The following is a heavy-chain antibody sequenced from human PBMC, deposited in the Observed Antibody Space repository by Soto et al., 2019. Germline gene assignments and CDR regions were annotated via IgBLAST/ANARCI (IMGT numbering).Heavy chain of an antibody. Sequence: QVQLVESGGGVVQPGRSLRLSCAASGFTFSSYGMHWVRQAPGKGLEWVAVIWYDGSNKYYADSVKGRFTISRDNSKNTLYLQMNSLRAEDTAVYYCARDGAPVYSYSSSSEGAFDIWGQGTMVTVSS. J-gene: IGHJ3*02. D-gene: IGHD6-6*01. CDR3: ARDGAPVYSYSSSSEGAFDI. CDR1: GFTFSSYG. V-gene: IGHV3-33*01. CDR2: IWYDGSNK.